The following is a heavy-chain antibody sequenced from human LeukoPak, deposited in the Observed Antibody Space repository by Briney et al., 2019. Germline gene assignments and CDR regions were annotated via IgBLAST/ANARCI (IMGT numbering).Heavy chain of an antibody. CDR2: INPSGGST. J-gene: IGHJ6*03. D-gene: IGHD6-19*01. Sequence: ASVKVSCKASGYTFTSYYMHWVRQAPGQGLEWMGIINPSGGSTSYAQKFQGRVTITRNTSISTAYMELSSLRSEDTAVYYCARAPGYSSGWYLNYYYYYYMDVWGKGTTVTVSS. CDR3: ARAPGYSSGWYLNYYYYYYMDV. V-gene: IGHV1-46*01. CDR1: GYTFTSYY.